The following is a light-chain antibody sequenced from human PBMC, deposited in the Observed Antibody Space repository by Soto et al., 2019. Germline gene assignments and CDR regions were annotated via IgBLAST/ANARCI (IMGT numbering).Light chain of an antibody. CDR1: QSVFYSSNNKNY. CDR3: QQYYSSPYA. V-gene: IGKV4-1*01. J-gene: IGKJ2*01. Sequence: DIVMTQSPDSLAVSLGERATINCKSSQSVFYSSNNKNYLAWYQQKPGQPPKLLIYWASIRESGVPDRLGGNGSGTDFTLTISNLQAADVAVYYCQQYYSSPYAFGQGTKLEIK. CDR2: WAS.